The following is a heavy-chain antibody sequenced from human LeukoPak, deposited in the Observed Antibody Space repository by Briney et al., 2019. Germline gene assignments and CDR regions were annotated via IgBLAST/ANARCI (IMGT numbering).Heavy chain of an antibody. CDR3: ARDWITAMPSFYYYGMDV. V-gene: IGHV1-18*01. Sequence: ASVKVSCKASGYTFTSYGIIWVRQAPGQGLEWMGWISAYNGNTNYAQKLQGRVTMTTDTSTSTAYMELRSLRSDDTAVYYCARDWITAMPSFYYYGMDVWGQGTTVTVSS. CDR1: GYTFTSYG. D-gene: IGHD5-18*01. CDR2: ISAYNGNT. J-gene: IGHJ6*02.